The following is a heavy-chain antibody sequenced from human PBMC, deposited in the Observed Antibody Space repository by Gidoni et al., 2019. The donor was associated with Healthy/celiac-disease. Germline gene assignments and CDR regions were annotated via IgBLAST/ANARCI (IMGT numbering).Heavy chain of an antibody. CDR2: ISSSSSYI. CDR1: GFTFSSYS. CDR3: ARPDSSSFDY. D-gene: IGHD6-6*01. Sequence: EVQLVESGGGLVKHGGSLRLPCAASGFTFSSYSMNWVRQAPGKGLEWVSSISSSSSYIYYADSVKGRFTISRDNAKNSLYLQMNSLRAEDTAVYYCARPDSSSFDYWGQGTLVTVSS. J-gene: IGHJ4*02. V-gene: IGHV3-21*01.